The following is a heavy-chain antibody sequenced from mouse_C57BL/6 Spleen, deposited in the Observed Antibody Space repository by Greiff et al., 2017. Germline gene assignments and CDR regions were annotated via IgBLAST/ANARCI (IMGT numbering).Heavy chain of an antibody. CDR1: GYTFPSYW. Sequence: VQLQQPGAELVRPGSSVKLSCKASGYTFPSYWMDWVQQRPGPGLEWIGNIYPSASETHYNQKFKDKARLTVDKSSSTAYRQLSSLTSEDSAVYYCARLGQGAMDYWGQGTSVTVSS. CDR3: ARLGQGAMDY. CDR2: IYPSASET. J-gene: IGHJ4*01. D-gene: IGHD3-3*01. V-gene: IGHV1-61*01.